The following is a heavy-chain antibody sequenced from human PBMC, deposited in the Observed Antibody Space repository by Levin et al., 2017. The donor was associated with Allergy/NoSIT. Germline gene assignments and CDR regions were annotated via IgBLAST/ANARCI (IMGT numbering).Heavy chain of an antibody. D-gene: IGHD6-6*01. J-gene: IGHJ6*02. Sequence: PGGSPRLSCAASGFTFSSYSMNWVRQAPGKGLEWVSSISSSSSYIYYADSVKGRFTISRDNAKNSLYLQMNSLRAEDTAVYYCASLSSSTYYYYYGMDVWGQGTTVTVSS. CDR3: ASLSSSTYYYYYGMDV. CDR2: ISSSSSYI. V-gene: IGHV3-21*01. CDR1: GFTFSSYS.